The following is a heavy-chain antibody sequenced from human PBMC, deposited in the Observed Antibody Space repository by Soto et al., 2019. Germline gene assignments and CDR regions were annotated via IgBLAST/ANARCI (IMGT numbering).Heavy chain of an antibody. CDR2: IYPGDSDT. CDR3: ARPGSGSYRLYYYGKGL. V-gene: IGHV5-51*01. CDR1: AYSFTSYW. D-gene: IGHD3-10*01. J-gene: IGHJ6*02. Sequence: GESLKITCKGWAYSFTSYWITWVRQMPGKGLEWMGIIYPGDSDTRYSPSFQGQATISADKSISTAYLQWSSMKASDTAIHYCARPGSGSYRLYYYGKGLFGQVHTVT.